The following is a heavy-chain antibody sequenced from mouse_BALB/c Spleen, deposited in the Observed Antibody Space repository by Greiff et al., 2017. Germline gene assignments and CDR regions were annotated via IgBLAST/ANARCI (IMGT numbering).Heavy chain of an antibody. CDR1: GYTFSSYW. J-gene: IGHJ4*01. CDR2: ILPGSGST. D-gene: IGHD3-3*01. CDR3: ARGTYYYGLDF. Sequence: VQLQQSGAELMKPGASVKISCKATGYTFSSYWIEWVKQRPGHGLEWIGEILPGSGSTNYNEKFKGKATFTADTSSNTAYMQLSSLTSEDSAVYYCARGTYYYGLDFWGQGTSVTVSS. V-gene: IGHV1-9*01.